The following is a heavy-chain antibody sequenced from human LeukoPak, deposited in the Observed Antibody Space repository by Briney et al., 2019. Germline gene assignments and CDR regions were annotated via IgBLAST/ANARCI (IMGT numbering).Heavy chain of an antibody. CDR1: GYTFTGYY. Sequence: ASVKVSCKASGYTFTGYYMHWVRQAPGQGLEWMGWINPNSGGTNYAQKFQGWVTMTGDTSISTAYMELSRLRSDDTAVYYCARYGDYARHYAYWGQGTLVTVSS. CDR3: ARYGDYARHYAY. J-gene: IGHJ4*02. D-gene: IGHD4-17*01. CDR2: INPNSGGT. V-gene: IGHV1-2*04.